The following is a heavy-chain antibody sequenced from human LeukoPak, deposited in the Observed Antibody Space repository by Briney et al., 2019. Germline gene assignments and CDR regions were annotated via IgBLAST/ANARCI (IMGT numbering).Heavy chain of an antibody. CDR1: GFTFSNYW. J-gene: IGHJ4*02. CDR3: ARARPGYYFDY. CDR2: MKEDGSER. V-gene: IGHV3-7*04. Sequence: AGGSLRLSCAASGFTFSNYWMSWVRQAPGKGLEWVANMKEDGSERYYEDSVKGRFTISRDNAKNSLYLQMNSLRAEDTAVYYCARARPGYYFDYWGQGTLVTVSS.